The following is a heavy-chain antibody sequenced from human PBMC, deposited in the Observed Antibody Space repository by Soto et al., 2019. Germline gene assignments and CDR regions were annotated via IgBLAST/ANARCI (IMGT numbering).Heavy chain of an antibody. D-gene: IGHD3-10*01. J-gene: IGHJ4*02. CDR3: ARQGVSKQDGFDY. Sequence: SETLSLSCTVSGGSISSSSYYWGWIRQPPGKGLEWIGSIYYSGSTYYNPSLKSRVTISVDTSKNQFSLKLSSVTAADTAVYYCARQGVSKQDGFDYWGQGTLVTVSS. CDR2: IYYSGST. CDR1: GGSISSSSYY. V-gene: IGHV4-39*01.